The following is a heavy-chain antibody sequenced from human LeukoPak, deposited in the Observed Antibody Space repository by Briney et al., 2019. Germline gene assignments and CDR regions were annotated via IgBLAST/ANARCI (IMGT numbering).Heavy chain of an antibody. D-gene: IGHD3-22*01. J-gene: IGHJ5*02. V-gene: IGHV3-49*03. Sequence: GGSLRLSCTASGFAYGDYAMSWFRQAPGKGLEWVGFIRSKTYRGTTEYAASMRGRFTISRDDSKSIVYLQMNSLKTEDTAVYYCSRSLVVVITSGWFDPWGQGTLVTVSS. CDR1: GFAYGDYA. CDR2: IRSKTYRGTT. CDR3: SRSLVVVITSGWFDP.